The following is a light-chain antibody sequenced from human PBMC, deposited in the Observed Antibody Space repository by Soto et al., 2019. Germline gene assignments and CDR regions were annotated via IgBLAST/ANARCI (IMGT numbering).Light chain of an antibody. J-gene: IGLJ2*01. V-gene: IGLV2-23*03. Sequence: QSVLTQPASVSGSPGQSITISCTGTSSDVGSYNLVSWYQQHPGKAPKLMIYEGSKRPSGVSNRFSGSKSGNTASLTISGLQAEDEADYYCCSYARSGTFFGGGTKLTVL. CDR3: CSYARSGTF. CDR1: SSDVGSYNL. CDR2: EGS.